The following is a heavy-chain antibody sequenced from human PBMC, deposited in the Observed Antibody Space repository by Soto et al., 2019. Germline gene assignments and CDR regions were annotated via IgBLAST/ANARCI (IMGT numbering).Heavy chain of an antibody. CDR3: VRSSGSQPRAGWFDP. D-gene: IGHD1-26*01. Sequence: GGSLRLSCAASGFNFDDHAMHWVRQTPGKGLEWVSGISWNSVTINYADSIKGRFTISRDNAKRTLYLQMNNLRPADTAMYFCVRSSGSQPRAGWFDPWGQGTLVTVSS. V-gene: IGHV3-9*01. J-gene: IGHJ5*02. CDR2: ISWNSVTI. CDR1: GFNFDDHA.